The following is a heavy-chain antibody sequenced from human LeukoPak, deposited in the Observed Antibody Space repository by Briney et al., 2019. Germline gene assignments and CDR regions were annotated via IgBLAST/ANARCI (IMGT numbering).Heavy chain of an antibody. Sequence: SVKVSCKASGGTFSSYAISWVRQAPGQGLEWMGGIIPIFGTANYAQKFQGRVTITADESTSTAYMELSSLRSEDTAVYYCAFTNSGYDWSDYWGQGTLVTVSS. CDR1: GGTFSSYA. CDR2: IIPIFGTA. D-gene: IGHD5-12*01. CDR3: AFTNSGYDWSDY. J-gene: IGHJ4*02. V-gene: IGHV1-69*13.